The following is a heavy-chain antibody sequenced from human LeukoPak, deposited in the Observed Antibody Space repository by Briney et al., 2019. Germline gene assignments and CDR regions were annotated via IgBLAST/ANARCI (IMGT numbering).Heavy chain of an antibody. V-gene: IGHV1-18*04. CDR2: ISAYNGNT. J-gene: IGHJ4*02. CDR1: GYTFTGYY. D-gene: IGHD1-14*01. CDR3: ARDRNPIDY. Sequence: ASVKVSCKASGYTFTGYYMHWVRQAPGQGLEWMGWISAYNGNTNYAQKLQGRVTMTTDTSTSTAYMELRSLRSDDTAVYYCARDRNPIDYWGQGTLVTVSS.